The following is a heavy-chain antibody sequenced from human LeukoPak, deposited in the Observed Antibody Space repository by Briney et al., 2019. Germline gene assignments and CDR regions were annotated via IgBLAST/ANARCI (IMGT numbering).Heavy chain of an antibody. J-gene: IGHJ4*02. CDR3: ARDQYYYDSSGYYVW. V-gene: IGHV1-18*01. CDR1: GYTFTSYG. D-gene: IGHD3-22*01. CDR2: ISAYNGNT. Sequence: ASVKVSCKASGYTFTSYGISWVRQAPGQGLEWMGWISAYNGNTNYAQKLQGRVTMTTDTSTSTAYMELRSLRSDDTAVYYCARDQYYYDSSGYYVWWGQGTLVTVSS.